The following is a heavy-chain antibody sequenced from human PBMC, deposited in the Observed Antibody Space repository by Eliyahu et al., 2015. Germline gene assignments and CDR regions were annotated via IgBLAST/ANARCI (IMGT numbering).Heavy chain of an antibody. Sequence: QVQLQQWGAGLLKPSETLSLTCAVXGGSFSGYYWXWIRQPPGKGLEWIGEINHSGSTNYNPSLKSRVTISVDTSKNQFSLKLSSVTAADTAVYYCARRGKMTTVDYWGQGTLVTVSS. CDR3: ARRGKMTTVDY. CDR1: GGSFSGYY. J-gene: IGHJ4*02. CDR2: INHSGST. D-gene: IGHD4-17*01. V-gene: IGHV4-34*01.